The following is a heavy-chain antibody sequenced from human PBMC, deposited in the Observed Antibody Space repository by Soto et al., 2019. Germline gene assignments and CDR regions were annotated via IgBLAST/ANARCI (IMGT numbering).Heavy chain of an antibody. D-gene: IGHD3-16*01. V-gene: IGHV4-30-2*01. Sequence: SETMSLTCAVSGGSIDSGAFSLSWIRQPPGKGLEWIGYVTHSGTAYSIPSLNGRLTLSVDSSQTQFSLKLTSVTAADSAFYYCARIHWAQGSLDYWGRGILVTVSS. CDR3: ARIHWAQGSLDY. CDR2: VTHSGTA. J-gene: IGHJ4*02. CDR1: GGSIDSGAFS.